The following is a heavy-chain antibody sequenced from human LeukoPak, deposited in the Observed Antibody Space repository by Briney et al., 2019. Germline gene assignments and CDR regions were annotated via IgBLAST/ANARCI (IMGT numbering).Heavy chain of an antibody. Sequence: SVKVSCKASGGTFSSYAISWVRQAPGQGLEWMGRIIPIFGTANYAQKFQGRVTITTDESTSTAYMELSSLRSEDTAVYYCALNLVQFLYYFDYWGQGTLVTVSS. V-gene: IGHV1-69*05. CDR1: GGTFSSYA. D-gene: IGHD6-13*01. CDR2: IIPIFGTA. CDR3: ALNLVQFLYYFDY. J-gene: IGHJ4*02.